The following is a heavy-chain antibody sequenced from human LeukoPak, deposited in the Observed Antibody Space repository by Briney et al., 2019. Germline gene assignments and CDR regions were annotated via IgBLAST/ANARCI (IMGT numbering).Heavy chain of an antibody. Sequence: PGGSLRLSCAASGFTFSSYSMNWVLQAPGKGLEWVSSISSSSSYIYYADSVKGRFTISRDNAKNSLYLQMNSLRAEDTAVYYCARGGPMYVVTNYFDYWGQGTLVTVSS. CDR2: ISSSSSYI. J-gene: IGHJ4*02. CDR3: ARGGPMYVVTNYFDY. CDR1: GFTFSSYS. D-gene: IGHD2-21*02. V-gene: IGHV3-21*01.